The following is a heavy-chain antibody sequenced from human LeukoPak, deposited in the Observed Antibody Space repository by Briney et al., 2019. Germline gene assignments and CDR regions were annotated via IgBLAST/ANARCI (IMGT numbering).Heavy chain of an antibody. CDR3: ALRRVGYYFDY. D-gene: IGHD1-26*01. J-gene: IGHJ4*02. V-gene: IGHV3-23*01. CDR1: GFTFSSYA. Sequence: GGSLRLSCAASGFTFSSYAMSWVRQAPGKGLEWVLAISGSGGSTYYADSVKGRFTISRDNSKNTLYLQMNSLRAEDTAVYYCALRRVGYYFDYWGQGTLVTVSS. CDR2: ISGSGGST.